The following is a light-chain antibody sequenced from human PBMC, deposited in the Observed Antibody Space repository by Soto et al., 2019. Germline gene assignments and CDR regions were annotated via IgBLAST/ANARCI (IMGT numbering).Light chain of an antibody. CDR1: QSVRSNY. CDR2: GAS. CDR3: QQYGSSPQT. J-gene: IGKJ1*01. V-gene: IGKV3-20*01. Sequence: EIVLTQSPGTLSLSPGERATLSCRASQSVRSNYLAWYQQKPGQAPRLIIYGASSRATGIPDRFSGSGSGTDFTLTISRLEPEDFAVYYCQQYGSSPQTFGQGTKVDI.